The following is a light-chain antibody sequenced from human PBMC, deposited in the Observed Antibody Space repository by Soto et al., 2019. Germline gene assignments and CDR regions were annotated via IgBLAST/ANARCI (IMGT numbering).Light chain of an antibody. CDR1: QSVSSY. V-gene: IGKV3-11*01. J-gene: IGKJ1*01. CDR3: QQRSNWPWT. CDR2: DAS. Sequence: EIVLTQSPATLSLSPGERATLSCRASQSVSSYLAWYQQKPDQAPRLLIYDASNRATGIPARFSGSGSGTDFTLTISSLEPEDFAVYYCQQRSNWPWTFGQGTKVDIK.